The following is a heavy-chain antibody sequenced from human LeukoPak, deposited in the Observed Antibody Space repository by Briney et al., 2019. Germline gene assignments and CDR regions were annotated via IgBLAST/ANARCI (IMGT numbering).Heavy chain of an antibody. Sequence: GGSLRLSCAASGFTFSSYSMNWVRQAPGKGLEWVSSISSSSSYIYYADSVKGRFTNSRDNAKNSLYLQMNSLRAEDTAVYYCARPARGDYVKNWFDPWGQGTLVTVSS. CDR2: ISSSSSYI. CDR3: ARPARGDYVKNWFDP. J-gene: IGHJ5*02. CDR1: GFTFSSYS. D-gene: IGHD4-17*01. V-gene: IGHV3-21*01.